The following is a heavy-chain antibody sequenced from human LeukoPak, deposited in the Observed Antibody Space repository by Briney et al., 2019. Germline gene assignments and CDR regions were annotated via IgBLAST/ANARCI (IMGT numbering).Heavy chain of an antibody. V-gene: IGHV4-59*01. D-gene: IGHD1-1*01. CDR3: ARDSGEATGIDY. J-gene: IGHJ4*02. CDR1: GGSISSYY. CDR2: IYYSGST. Sequence: SETLSLTCTVSGGSISSYYWSWIRQPPGKGLEWIGYIYYSGSTNYNPSLKSRVTISVDTSKNQFSLKLSSVTAADTAVYYCARDSGEATGIDYWGQGTLVTVSS.